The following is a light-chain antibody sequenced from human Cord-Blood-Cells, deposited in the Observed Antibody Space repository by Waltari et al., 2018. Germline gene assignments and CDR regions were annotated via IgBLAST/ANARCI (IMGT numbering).Light chain of an antibody. CDR1: SSAVGRYNL. J-gene: IGLJ3*02. CDR3: CSYAGSSTWV. V-gene: IGLV2-23*01. CDR2: EGS. Sequence: QSALTQPPSVTGSPGTSITISCTGPSSAVGRYNLFSWYQHHPGKAPNLKIYEGSKRPSGVSIRFSGSKSGNTASRTISGLQAEDEADYYCCSYAGSSTWVFGGGTKLTVL.